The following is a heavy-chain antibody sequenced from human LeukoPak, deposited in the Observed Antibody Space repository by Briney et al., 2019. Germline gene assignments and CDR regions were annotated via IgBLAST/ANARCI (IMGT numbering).Heavy chain of an antibody. CDR2: ISDSGGST. CDR1: GFTFSSYG. D-gene: IGHD3-10*01. V-gene: IGHV3-23*01. Sequence: GGSLRLSCAASGFTFSSYGMSWVRQAPGKGLEWVSAISDSGGSTYYADSVKGRFTISRDNSKNTLYLQMNSLRAEDTAVYYCARVRSGSFPVLTWFDPWGQGTLVTVSS. J-gene: IGHJ5*02. CDR3: ARVRSGSFPVLTWFDP.